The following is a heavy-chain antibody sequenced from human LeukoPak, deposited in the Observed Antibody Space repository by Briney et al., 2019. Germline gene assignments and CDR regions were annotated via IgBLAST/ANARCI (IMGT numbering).Heavy chain of an antibody. V-gene: IGHV3-21*01. J-gene: IGHJ4*02. D-gene: IGHD5-24*01. CDR3: ASLGGDGYNRYSY. CDR1: GFTFSSYS. Sequence: GGSLRLSCAASGFTFSSYSMNWVRQAPGKGLEWVSSISSSSSYIYYADSVKGRFTISRDNAKNSLYLQMNSLRAEDTAVYYCASLGGDGYNRYSYWGQGTLVTVSS. CDR2: ISSSSSYI.